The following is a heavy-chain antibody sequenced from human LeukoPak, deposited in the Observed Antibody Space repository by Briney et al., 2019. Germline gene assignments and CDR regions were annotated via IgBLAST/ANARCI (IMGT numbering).Heavy chain of an antibody. CDR3: AAPSQTYLNYYYMDV. CDR2: MNPNSGNT. D-gene: IGHD2/OR15-2a*01. Sequence: ASVKVSCKASGYTFTSYDINWVRQATGQGLEWMGWMNPNSGNTGYAQKFQGRVTMTRNTSISTAYMELSSLRSEDTAVYYCAAPSQTYLNYYYMDVWGKGTTVTVSS. V-gene: IGHV1-8*01. CDR1: GYTFTSYD. J-gene: IGHJ6*03.